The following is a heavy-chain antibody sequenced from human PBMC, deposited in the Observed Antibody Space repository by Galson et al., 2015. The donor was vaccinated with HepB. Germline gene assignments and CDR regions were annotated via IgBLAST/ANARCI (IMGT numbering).Heavy chain of an antibody. CDR2: ISYDGSNK. CDR3: AKALAYYYGSGSYAFDY. V-gene: IGHV3-30-3*01. D-gene: IGHD3-10*01. Sequence: SLRLSCAASGFTFSSYAMHWVRQAPGKGLEWVAVISYDGSNKYYADSVKGRFTISRDNSKNTLYLQMNSLRAEDTAVYYCAKALAYYYGSGSYAFDYWGQGTLVTVSS. CDR1: GFTFSSYA. J-gene: IGHJ4*02.